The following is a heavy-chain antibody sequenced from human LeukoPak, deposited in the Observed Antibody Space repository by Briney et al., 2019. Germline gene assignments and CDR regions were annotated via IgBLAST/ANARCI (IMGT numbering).Heavy chain of an antibody. D-gene: IGHD3-9*01. CDR1: GFTFSSYA. CDR2: ISYDGSNK. CDR3: ARELYYDILTGYFPYGMDV. J-gene: IGHJ6*02. V-gene: IGHV3-30-3*01. Sequence: GRSLRLSCAASGFTFSSYAMHWVRQAPGKGLEWVAVISYDGSNKYYADSVKGRFTISRDNSKNTLYLQMNSLRAEDTAVYYCARELYYDILTGYFPYGMDVWGQGTTVTVSS.